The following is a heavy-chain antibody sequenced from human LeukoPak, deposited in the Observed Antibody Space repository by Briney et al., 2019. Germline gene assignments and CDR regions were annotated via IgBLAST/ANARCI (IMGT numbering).Heavy chain of an antibody. CDR3: ARVDDYGDNEGWFDP. CDR1: GYTFTSYY. J-gene: IGHJ5*02. V-gene: IGHV1-2*02. D-gene: IGHD4-17*01. CDR2: INPNSGGT. Sequence: AASVKVSCKASGYTFTSYYMHWVRQAPGQGLEWMGWINPNSGGTNYAQKFQGRVTMTRDTSISTAYMELSRLRSDDTAVYYCARVDDYGDNEGWFDPWGQGTLVTVSS.